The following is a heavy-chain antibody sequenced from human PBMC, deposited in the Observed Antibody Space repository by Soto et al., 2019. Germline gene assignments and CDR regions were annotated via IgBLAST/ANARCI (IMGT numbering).Heavy chain of an antibody. D-gene: IGHD3-10*01. CDR3: AKGGPQWFGEPHYYYMDV. CDR2: ISGDSDRA. V-gene: IGHV3-23*01. Sequence: PWGFLRLSCVASGFSFNSYAMSWVRLSPGKGLEWVSTISGDSDRAYYADSVKGRFPISRDNSKSTLNLQMNGLRADDTAVYFCAKGGPQWFGEPHYYYMDVWGKGTTVTVSS. J-gene: IGHJ6*03. CDR1: GFSFNSYA.